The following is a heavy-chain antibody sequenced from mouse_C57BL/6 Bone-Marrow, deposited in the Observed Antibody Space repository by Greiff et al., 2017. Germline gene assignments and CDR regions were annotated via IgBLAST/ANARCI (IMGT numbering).Heavy chain of an antibody. CDR3: ARHYYCSSYYSDY. J-gene: IGHJ2*01. CDR1: GYTFTSYW. V-gene: IGHV1-69*01. D-gene: IGHD1-1*01. CDR2: IDPSDSYT. Sequence: QVQLKQPGAELVMPGASVKLSCKASGYTFTSYWMHWVKQRPGQGLEWIGEIDPSDSYTNYNQKFKGKSTLTVDKSSSTAYMQLSSLTSEDSAVYYCARHYYCSSYYSDYWGQGTTLTVSS.